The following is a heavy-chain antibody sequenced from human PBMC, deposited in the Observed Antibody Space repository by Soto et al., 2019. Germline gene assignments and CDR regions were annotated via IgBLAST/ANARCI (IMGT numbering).Heavy chain of an antibody. CDR3: ARSQGSSTSLEIYYYYYYGMDV. CDR2: IIPISGTA. Sequence: QVQLVQSGAEVKKPGSSVKVSCKASGGTFSSYAISWVRQAPGQGLEWMGGIIPISGTANYAQKFQGRVTITADESTSTAYMELSRLRSDDTAVYYCARSQGSSTSLEIYYYYYYGMDVWGQGTTVTVSS. V-gene: IGHV1-69*01. J-gene: IGHJ6*02. D-gene: IGHD2-2*01. CDR1: GGTFSSYA.